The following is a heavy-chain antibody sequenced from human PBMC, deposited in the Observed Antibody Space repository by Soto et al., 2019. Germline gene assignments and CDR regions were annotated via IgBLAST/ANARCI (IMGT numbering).Heavy chain of an antibody. V-gene: IGHV3-30*03. D-gene: IGHD2-21*02. CDR1: GFTVSNNY. CDR3: AREPYGDSQYFDY. Sequence: GGSLRLSCAASGFTVSNNYMTWVRQGPDKGLEWVAVVSFDGKVTYYADSVKGRFTVSRDNSKNTIYLQANSLRAEDTAVYYCAREPYGDSQYFDYWGQGTPVTVSS. J-gene: IGHJ4*02. CDR2: VSFDGKVT.